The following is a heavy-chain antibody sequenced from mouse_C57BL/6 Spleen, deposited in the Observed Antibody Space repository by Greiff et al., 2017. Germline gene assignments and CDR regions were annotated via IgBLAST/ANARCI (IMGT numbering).Heavy chain of an antibody. CDR2: ISDGGSYT. Sequence: EVQVVESGGGLVKPGGSLKLSCAASGFTFSSYAMSWVRQTPEKRLEWVATISDGGSYTYYPDNVKGRFTISRDNAKNNLYLQMSHLKSEDTAMYYCARDPHYYGSPYAMDYWGQGTSVTVSS. CDR1: GFTFSSYA. V-gene: IGHV5-4*01. J-gene: IGHJ4*01. D-gene: IGHD1-1*01. CDR3: ARDPHYYGSPYAMDY.